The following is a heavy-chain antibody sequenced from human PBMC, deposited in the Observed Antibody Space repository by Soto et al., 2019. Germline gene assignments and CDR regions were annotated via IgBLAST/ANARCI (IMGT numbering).Heavy chain of an antibody. J-gene: IGHJ4*02. CDR2: ISSTTNYI. CDR3: ARESEDLTSNFDY. Sequence: PGGSLRLACAASGFTFTRFSMNWVRQAPGKGLEWVSSISSTTNYIYYGDSMKGRFTISRDNAKNSLYLEMNSLRAEDTAVYYCARESEDLTSNFDYWGQGTLVTVSS. CDR1: GFTFTRFS. V-gene: IGHV3-21*06.